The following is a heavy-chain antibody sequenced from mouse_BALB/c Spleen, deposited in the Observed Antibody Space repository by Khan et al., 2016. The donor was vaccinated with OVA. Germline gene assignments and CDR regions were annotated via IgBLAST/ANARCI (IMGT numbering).Heavy chain of an antibody. Sequence: VQLKQSGPGLVKPSQSLSLTCTVTGYSITSGYSWNLIRQFPGNKLEWMGYISYSGSTNYNPSLKSRISLTRDTSKNQFFLQLNSVTTEDTATNYCARTARINYWGQGTTLTVSS. V-gene: IGHV3-1*02. J-gene: IGHJ2*01. CDR2: ISYSGST. CDR1: GYSITSGYS. D-gene: IGHD1-2*01. CDR3: ARTARINY.